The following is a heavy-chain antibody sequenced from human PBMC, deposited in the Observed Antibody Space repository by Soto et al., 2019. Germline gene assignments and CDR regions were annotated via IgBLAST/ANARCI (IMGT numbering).Heavy chain of an antibody. V-gene: IGHV1-18*01. Sequence: QVQLVQSGAEVKKPGASVKVSCKASGYTFTSYGISWVRQAPGQGLEWMGWISAYNGNTNYAQKLQGRVTKTTDTSTSTAYMGLRSLRSDDTAVYYCARHDYGDFIDLDAFAIWGQGTMVPVYS. D-gene: IGHD4-17*01. CDR1: GYTFTSYG. CDR2: ISAYNGNT. J-gene: IGHJ3*02. CDR3: ARHDYGDFIDLDAFAI.